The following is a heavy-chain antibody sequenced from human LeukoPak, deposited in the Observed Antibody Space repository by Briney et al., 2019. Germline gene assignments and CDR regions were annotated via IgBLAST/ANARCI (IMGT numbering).Heavy chain of an antibody. CDR1: GGSISSHY. J-gene: IGHJ6*03. Sequence: SETLSLTCSVSGGSISSHYWTWVRQPPGQALEFIGYIYYGGRTHYLPSLKTRVTMTMDTSKNQFSLRLNSVSAADTAVYYCAREVTVAGTFYFYMDVWGKGTTVTVSS. CDR2: IYYGGRT. D-gene: IGHD6-19*01. CDR3: AREVTVAGTFYFYMDV. V-gene: IGHV4-59*11.